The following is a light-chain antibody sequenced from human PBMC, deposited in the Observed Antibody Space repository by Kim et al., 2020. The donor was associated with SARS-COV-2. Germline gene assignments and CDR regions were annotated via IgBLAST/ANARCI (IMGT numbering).Light chain of an antibody. V-gene: IGKV3-11*01. J-gene: IGKJ4*01. CDR1: QSVSSY. Sequence: SPGERATLAGRASQSVSSYLAWYQQKPGQAPRLLIYDASKRATGIPARFSGSGSGTDFTLTISSLEPEDFAVYYCQRRSIWPLTFGGGTKVDIK. CDR3: QRRSIWPLT. CDR2: DAS.